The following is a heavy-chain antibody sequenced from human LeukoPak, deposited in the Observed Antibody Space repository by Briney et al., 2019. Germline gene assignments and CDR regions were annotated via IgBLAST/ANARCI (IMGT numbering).Heavy chain of an antibody. V-gene: IGHV3-7*01. Sequence: PGGSLRLSCAASGFTFNSYWMSWVRQAPGKGLEWVANIKQDGSVRYYVDSVKGRFTISRDNAENALYLQMNSLRAEDTAAYYCARSIAAAGSYWGQGTLATVSS. CDR1: GFTFNSYW. D-gene: IGHD6-13*01. CDR3: ARSIAAAGSY. J-gene: IGHJ4*02. CDR2: IKQDGSVR.